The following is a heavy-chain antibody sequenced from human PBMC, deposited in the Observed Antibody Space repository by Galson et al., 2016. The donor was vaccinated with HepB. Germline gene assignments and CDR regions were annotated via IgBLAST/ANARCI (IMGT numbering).Heavy chain of an antibody. V-gene: IGHV3-23*01. Sequence: SLRLSCAASGFTFSSYAMSWVRQAPGKGLEWVSAIDGSGGDTYYANSVKGRFTISRDNSKNTLYLQMNSLRAEDTAVYYCATDRYCGGGSCYGFDHWGQGTLVTVSS. J-gene: IGHJ4*02. CDR1: GFTFSSYA. CDR2: IDGSGGDT. CDR3: ATDRYCGGGSCYGFDH. D-gene: IGHD2-15*01.